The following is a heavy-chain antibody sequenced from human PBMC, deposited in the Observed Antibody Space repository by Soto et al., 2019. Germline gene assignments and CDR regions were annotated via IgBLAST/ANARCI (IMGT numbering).Heavy chain of an antibody. CDR2: IWYDGSNK. CDR3: ARAGSYFSVGAFDI. V-gene: IGHV3-33*01. J-gene: IGHJ3*02. D-gene: IGHD1-26*01. CDR1: GFTFSSYG. Sequence: GGSLRLSCAASGFTFSSYGMHWVRQAPGKGLEWVAVIWYDGSNKYYADSVKGRFTISRDNSKNTLYLQMNSLRAEDTAVYYCARAGSYFSVGAFDIWGQGTMVTVSS.